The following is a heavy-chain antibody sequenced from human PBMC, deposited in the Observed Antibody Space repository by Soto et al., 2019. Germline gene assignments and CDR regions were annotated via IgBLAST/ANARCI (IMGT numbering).Heavy chain of an antibody. CDR2: ISSSSSYT. CDR1: GFTFSDYY. J-gene: IGHJ4*02. V-gene: IGHV3-11*05. D-gene: IGHD1-26*01. CDR3: ARDLYSGSSYSDY. Sequence: GGSLRLSCAASGFTFSDYYMSWIRQAPGKGLEWISYISSSSSYTNYADSVKGRFTISRDNAKNSLYLQMNSLRAEDTAVYYCARDLYSGSSYSDYWGQGTLVTVSS.